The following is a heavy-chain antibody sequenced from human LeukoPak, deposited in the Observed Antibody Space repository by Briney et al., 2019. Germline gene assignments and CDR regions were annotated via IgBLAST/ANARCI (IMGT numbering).Heavy chain of an antibody. J-gene: IGHJ5*02. CDR1: GYTLTELS. V-gene: IGHV1-24*01. D-gene: IGHD2-2*02. Sequence: ASVKVSCKVSGYTLTELSMHWVRQAPGKGLEWMGGFDPEDGETIYAQKFQGRVTMTEDTSTDTAYMELSSLRSEDTAVYYCATLGVVPAAIPVSSGFDPWGQGTLVTVSS. CDR2: FDPEDGET. CDR3: ATLGVVPAAIPVSSGFDP.